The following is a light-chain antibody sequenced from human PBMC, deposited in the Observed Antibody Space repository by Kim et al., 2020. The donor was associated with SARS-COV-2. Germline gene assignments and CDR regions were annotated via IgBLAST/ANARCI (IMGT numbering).Light chain of an antibody. J-gene: IGKJ1*01. CDR3: QHHNIYYWT. V-gene: IGKV1-5*03. CDR1: QSISSR. Sequence: DIQMTQSPSTLSASVGDRATITCRDSQSISSRLAWYQQKPGKAPKLLIYRTSSLESGVPSRFTGSGSGTEFSLTTSSLQPADFSTYYCQHHNIYYWTFVQGTKVNIK. CDR2: RTS.